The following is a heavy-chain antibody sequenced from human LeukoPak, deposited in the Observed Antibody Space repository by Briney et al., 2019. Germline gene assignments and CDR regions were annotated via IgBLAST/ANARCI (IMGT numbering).Heavy chain of an antibody. J-gene: IGHJ4*02. V-gene: IGHV3-30*18. D-gene: IGHD6-6*01. CDR3: AKDRFSSSHFDY. CDR1: GFTFSDYG. Sequence: GGSLRLSCAASGFTFSDYGMLWVRQAPGKGLEWVAVISYDGRNKYYADSVKGRFTISRDNSKNTLYLQMNSLRAEDTAVYYCAKDRFSSSHFDYWGQGTLVTVSS. CDR2: ISYDGRNK.